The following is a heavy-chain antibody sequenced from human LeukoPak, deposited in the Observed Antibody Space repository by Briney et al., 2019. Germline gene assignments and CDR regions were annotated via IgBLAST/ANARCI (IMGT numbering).Heavy chain of an antibody. CDR3: TLGAARLYGVDTDY. CDR1: GYSFTSYW. V-gene: IGHV5-51*01. J-gene: IGHJ4*02. Sequence: GESLKFSGKGFGYSFTSYWIGWVRQMPGKGLEWMGIIYPGDSDTRYSPSFQGQVTISADKSISTAYLQWSSLKASDTAMYYCTLGAARLYGVDTDYWGQGTLVTVSS. CDR2: IYPGDSDT. D-gene: IGHD6-6*01.